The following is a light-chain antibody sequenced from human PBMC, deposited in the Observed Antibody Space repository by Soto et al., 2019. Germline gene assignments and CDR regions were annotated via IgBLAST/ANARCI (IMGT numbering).Light chain of an antibody. CDR1: QIISTW. J-gene: IGKJ1*01. V-gene: IGKV1-5*01. Sequence: DIQMTQSPSTLSASVGDRVTITCRASQIISTWLAWYQQKPGKAPKLLIYDVSSLESGVPSRFSGSGSGTEFTLTISGLQPDDFATYYCQQYNIDWTFGQGTKVEIK. CDR3: QQYNIDWT. CDR2: DVS.